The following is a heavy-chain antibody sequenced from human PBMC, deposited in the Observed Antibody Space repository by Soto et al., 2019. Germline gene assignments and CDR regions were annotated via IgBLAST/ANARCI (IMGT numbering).Heavy chain of an antibody. CDR1: GFSLTTSGVG. CDR3: AHRTTTVTWWFDP. J-gene: IGHJ5*02. CDR2: IYWDDEK. Sequence: QITLKESGRTLVKPTQTLTLTCTFSGFSLTTSGVGVGWIRQPPGKALEWLALIYWDDEKRESPSLRSTLTTTKDTSNNPVVLTMINMDPSDTATYFCAHRTTTVTWWFDPWGQGTLVTLSS. V-gene: IGHV2-5*02. D-gene: IGHD4-17*01.